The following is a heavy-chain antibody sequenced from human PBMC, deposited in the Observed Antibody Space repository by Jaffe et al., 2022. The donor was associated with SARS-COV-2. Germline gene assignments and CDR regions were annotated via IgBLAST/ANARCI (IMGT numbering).Heavy chain of an antibody. D-gene: IGHD6-19*01. CDR1: GFTFSSYA. V-gene: IGHV3-30-3*01. CDR3: ARAPGIAVAGLDY. CDR2: ISYDGSNK. J-gene: IGHJ4*02. Sequence: QVQLVESGGGVVQPGRSLRLSCAASGFTFSSYAMHWVRQAPGKGLEWVAVISYDGSNKYYADSVKGRFTISRDNSKNTLYLQMNSLRAEDTAVYYCARAPGIAVAGLDYWGQGTLVTVSS.